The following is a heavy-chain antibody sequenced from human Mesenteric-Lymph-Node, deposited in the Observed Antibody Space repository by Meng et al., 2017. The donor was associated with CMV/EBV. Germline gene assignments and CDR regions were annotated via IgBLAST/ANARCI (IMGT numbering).Heavy chain of an antibody. D-gene: IGHD3-22*01. J-gene: IGHJ4*02. CDR1: GFTFNNYG. Sequence: GESLKISCAASGFTFNNYGVHWVRQAPGKGLEWVAFIRYDGSNKYYADSVKGRFTISRDNSKNTLYLQMNSLRAEDTAVYYCAKTRDDSSGYYFDYWGQGTLVTVSS. V-gene: IGHV3-30*02. CDR2: IRYDGSNK. CDR3: AKTRDDSSGYYFDY.